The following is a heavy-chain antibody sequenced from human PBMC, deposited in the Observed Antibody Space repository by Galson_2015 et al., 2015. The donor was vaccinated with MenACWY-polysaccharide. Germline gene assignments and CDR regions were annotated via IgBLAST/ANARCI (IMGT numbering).Heavy chain of an antibody. Sequence: SLRLSCAASRFTFSSYGMHWVRQAPGKGLEYVSAISSNGGSTYYANSVKGRFTISRDNSKNTLYLQMGSLRAEDMAVYYCARQGRSGSHGTCYFDYWGQGTLVTVSS. V-gene: IGHV3-64*01. CDR1: RFTFSSYG. CDR3: ARQGRSGSHGTCYFDY. J-gene: IGHJ4*02. CDR2: ISSNGGST. D-gene: IGHD1-26*01.